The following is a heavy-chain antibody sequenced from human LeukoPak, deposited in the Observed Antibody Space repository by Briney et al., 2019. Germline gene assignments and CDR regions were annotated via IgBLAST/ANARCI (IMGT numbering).Heavy chain of an antibody. D-gene: IGHD2-15*01. V-gene: IGHV4-59*01. CDR3: ARVYCSGGSCYLDY. CDR2: IYYSGST. J-gene: IGHJ4*02. Sequence: PSETLSLTCTVSGGSISSYYWGWIRQPPGKGLEWIGYIYYSGSTNYNPSLKSRVTISVDTSKNQFSPKLSSVTAADTAVYYCARVYCSGGSCYLDYWGQGTLVTVSS. CDR1: GGSISSYY.